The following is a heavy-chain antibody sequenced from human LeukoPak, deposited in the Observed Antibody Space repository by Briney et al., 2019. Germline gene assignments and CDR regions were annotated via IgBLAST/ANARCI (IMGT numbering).Heavy chain of an antibody. Sequence: PGRSLRLSCAASGFTFDGYAMHWVRQAPGKGLEWVSGISWNSGSIGYADSVKGRFTISRDNAKNSLYLQMNSLRAEDTALYYCAKDTDGAAAGTTWGHWGQGTLVTVSS. V-gene: IGHV3-9*01. D-gene: IGHD6-13*01. J-gene: IGHJ4*02. CDR1: GFTFDGYA. CDR2: ISWNSGSI. CDR3: AKDTDGAAAGTTWGH.